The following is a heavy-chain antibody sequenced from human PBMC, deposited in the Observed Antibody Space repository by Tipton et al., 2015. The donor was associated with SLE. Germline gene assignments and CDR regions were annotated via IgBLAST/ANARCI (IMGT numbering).Heavy chain of an antibody. CDR3: ARLRSDWQMTDYHFDY. Sequence: TLSLTCTVSGGSISSSSYSWGWIRQPPGKGLEWIGTIYFSGTSYYNPSLQSRVIISVDTSKNQFSLKLSSVTAADTAFYYCARLRSDWQMTDYHFDYWGQGTLVTVSS. V-gene: IGHV4-39*07. CDR1: GGSISSSSYS. CDR2: IYFSGTS. D-gene: IGHD6-19*01. J-gene: IGHJ4*02.